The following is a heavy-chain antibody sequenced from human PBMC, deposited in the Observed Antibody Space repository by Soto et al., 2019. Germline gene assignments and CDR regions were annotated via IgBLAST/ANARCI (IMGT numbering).Heavy chain of an antibody. CDR3: ARDRGSGYYYVPWFDP. D-gene: IGHD3-22*01. CDR2: INPSGGST. Sequence: ASVKVSCKASGYTFTSYYIHWVRQAPGQGLEWMGIINPSGGSTSYAQKFQGRVTMTRDTSTSTVYMELSSLRAEDTAVYYCARDRGSGYYYVPWFDPWGQGTLVTVSS. V-gene: IGHV1-46*01. CDR1: GYTFTSYY. J-gene: IGHJ5*02.